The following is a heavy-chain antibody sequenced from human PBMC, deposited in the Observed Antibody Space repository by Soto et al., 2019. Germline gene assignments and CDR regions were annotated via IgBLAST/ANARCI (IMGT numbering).Heavy chain of an antibody. J-gene: IGHJ4*02. CDR1: GFTFSSYT. D-gene: IGHD3-10*01. V-gene: IGHV3-48*01. CDR3: VRDHIWSFDY. CDR2: ISLSGSDM. Sequence: GGSLRLSCAASGFTFSSYTMNWVRQAPGKGLEWVSYISLSGSDMYYAGSVKGRFTISRDNAKNSLSLQMNSLRAEDTAVYYCVRDHIWSFDYWGQGTPVTVSS.